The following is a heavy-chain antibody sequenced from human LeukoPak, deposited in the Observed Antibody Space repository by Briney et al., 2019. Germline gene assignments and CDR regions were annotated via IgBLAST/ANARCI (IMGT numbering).Heavy chain of an antibody. D-gene: IGHD2-15*01. J-gene: IGHJ4*02. CDR2: ISRSSTYI. Sequence: PGGSLRLSCAASGFTFSSYDMNWVRQAPGKGLEWVSSISRSSTYIFYADSAKGRFTISRDNAKNSLYLQMHSLRAEDTAVYHCVREGGHDDWGQGTLVTVSS. V-gene: IGHV3-21*01. CDR1: GFTFSSYD. CDR3: VREGGHDD.